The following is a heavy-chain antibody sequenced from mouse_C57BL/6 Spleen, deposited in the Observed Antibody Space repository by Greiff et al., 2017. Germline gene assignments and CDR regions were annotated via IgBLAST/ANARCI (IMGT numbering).Heavy chain of an antibody. Sequence: QVQLQQPGAELVKPGASVKLSCKASGYTFTSYWMHWVKQRPGQGLEWIGMIHPNSGSTNYNEKFKSKATLTVDKSSSTAYMQLSSLTSEDSAVYYCASMVKGPYYAMDYWGQGTSVTVSS. D-gene: IGHD2-2*01. CDR2: IHPNSGST. CDR1: GYTFTSYW. J-gene: IGHJ4*01. V-gene: IGHV1-64*01. CDR3: ASMVKGPYYAMDY.